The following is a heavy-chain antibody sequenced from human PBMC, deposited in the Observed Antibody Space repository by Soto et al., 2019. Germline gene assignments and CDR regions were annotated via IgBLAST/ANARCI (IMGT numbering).Heavy chain of an antibody. D-gene: IGHD3-16*02. CDR2: IYPGDSDT. CDR1: GYSFSSYW. J-gene: IGHJ4*02. V-gene: IGHV5-51*01. CDR3: ARGGYYDYVWGSYRYAGGEGSFSY. Sequence: GESLKISCKGSGYSFSSYWIGWVRQMPGKGLEWMGIIYPGDSDTRYSPSFQGQVTISADKSISTAYLQWSSLEASDTAMYYCARGGYYDYVWGSYRYAGGEGSFSYWGQGALVTVSS.